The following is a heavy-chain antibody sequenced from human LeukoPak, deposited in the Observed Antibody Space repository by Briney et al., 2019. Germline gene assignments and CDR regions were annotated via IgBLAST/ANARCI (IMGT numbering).Heavy chain of an antibody. CDR1: GGSISSSSYY. D-gene: IGHD3-22*01. J-gene: IGHJ4*02. V-gene: IGHV4-39*01. CDR3: ARTSQYYYDSSGYYFFDY. CDR2: IYYSGST. Sequence: SETLSLTCTVSGGSISSSSYYWGWIRQPPGKGLEWIGSIYYSGSTYYNPSLKSRVTISVDTSKNQFSLKLSSVTAADTAVYYCARTSQYYYDSSGYYFFDYWGQGTLVTVSS.